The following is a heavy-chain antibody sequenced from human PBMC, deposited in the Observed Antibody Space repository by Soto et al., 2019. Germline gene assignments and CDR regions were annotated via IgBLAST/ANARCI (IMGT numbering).Heavy chain of an antibody. D-gene: IGHD1-1*01. Sequence: PGGSLRLSCAASGFTFDDYAMHWVRQAPGKGLEWVSIVSYNGGDTYYADSVKGRFTISRDNSKDTVDLQMNGLRAEDTAVYYCARYIGGPTVNYFDFWGPGVLVTVSS. CDR1: GFTFDDYA. V-gene: IGHV3-23*01. CDR3: ARYIGGPTVNYFDF. CDR2: VSYNGGDT. J-gene: IGHJ4*02.